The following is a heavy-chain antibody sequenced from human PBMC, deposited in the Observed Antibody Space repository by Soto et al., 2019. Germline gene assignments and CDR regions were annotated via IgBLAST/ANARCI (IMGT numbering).Heavy chain of an antibody. J-gene: IGHJ4*02. V-gene: IGHV3-30-3*01. CDR3: ARDPRRGGGERIDY. D-gene: IGHD1-1*01. Sequence: QVQLVESGGGVVQPGRSLRLSCAASGFTFSSYAMHWVRQAPGKWLEWVAVISYDGSNKYYADSVKGRFTISRDNSKNTLYLQMNSLRAEDTAVYYCARDPRRGGGERIDYWGQGTLVTVSS. CDR1: GFTFSSYA. CDR2: ISYDGSNK.